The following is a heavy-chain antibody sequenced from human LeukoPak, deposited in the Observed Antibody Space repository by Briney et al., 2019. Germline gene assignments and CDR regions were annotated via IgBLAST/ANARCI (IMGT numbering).Heavy chain of an antibody. Sequence: PSETLSLTCAVCGDSFTGFYWSWIRQPPGKGLEGIGEINHSGSTNYNPSLKSRVTPSVDPSKNQFSLKLSSVTDADTALYYCAREGSYSGSGSPPLDYWGQGTLVTVSS. CDR1: GDSFTGFY. J-gene: IGHJ4*02. D-gene: IGHD3-10*01. V-gene: IGHV4-34*01. CDR2: INHSGST. CDR3: AREGSYSGSGSPPLDY.